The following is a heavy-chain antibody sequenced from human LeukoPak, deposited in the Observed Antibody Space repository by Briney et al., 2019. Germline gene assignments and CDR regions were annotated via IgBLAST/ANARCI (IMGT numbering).Heavy chain of an antibody. Sequence: PSETLSLTCTVYGGSFSDYYWSWIRQPPGKGLEWVGEISHRGSTNYSPSLKSRVTISGDTSKSQFSLKLSSVTAADTAVYYCARAIRFLEWLSNWGQGTLVTVSS. J-gene: IGHJ4*02. D-gene: IGHD3-3*01. CDR1: GGSFSDYY. CDR3: ARAIRFLEWLSN. CDR2: ISHRGST. V-gene: IGHV4-34*01.